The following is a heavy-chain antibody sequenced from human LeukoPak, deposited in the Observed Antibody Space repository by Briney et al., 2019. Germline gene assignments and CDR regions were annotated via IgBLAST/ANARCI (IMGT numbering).Heavy chain of an antibody. CDR2: IRFDGNNN. CDR1: EFTFRSYG. CDR3: AKLKWVTTVVSPIDY. D-gene: IGHD4-23*01. V-gene: IGHV3-30*02. J-gene: IGHJ4*02. Sequence: GGSLRLSCAASEFTFRSYGMHWVRQAPGKGLEWVAFIRFDGNNNYYADSVKGRFTISRDNSKNTLYLQMNSLRAEDTAVYYCAKLKWVTTVVSPIDYWGQGTLVTVSS.